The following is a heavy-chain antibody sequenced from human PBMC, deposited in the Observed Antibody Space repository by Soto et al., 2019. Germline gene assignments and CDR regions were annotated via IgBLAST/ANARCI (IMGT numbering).Heavy chain of an antibody. CDR1: GFTFSSYG. Sequence: QVQLVESGGGVVQPGRSLRLSCAASGFTFSSYGMHWVRQAPGKGLEWVAVISYDGSNKYYADSVKGRFTISRDNSKNTLYLQMNSLRAEDTAVYYCAKDGYGMDVWGQGTTVTVS. CDR3: AKDGYGMDV. J-gene: IGHJ6*02. CDR2: ISYDGSNK. V-gene: IGHV3-30*18.